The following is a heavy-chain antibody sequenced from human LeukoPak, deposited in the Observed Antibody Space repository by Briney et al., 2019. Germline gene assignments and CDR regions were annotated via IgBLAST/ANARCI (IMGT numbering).Heavy chain of an antibody. CDR3: ARQRITIFGVVTEYYFDY. D-gene: IGHD3-3*01. CDR2: IIPILGIA. CDR1: GGTFSSYA. J-gene: IGHJ4*02. V-gene: IGHV1-69*04. Sequence: SVKVSCKASGGTFSSYAISWVRRAPGQGLEWMGRIIPILGIANYAQKFQGRVTITADKSTSTAYMELSSLRSEDTAVYYCARQRITIFGVVTEYYFDYWGQGTLVTVSS.